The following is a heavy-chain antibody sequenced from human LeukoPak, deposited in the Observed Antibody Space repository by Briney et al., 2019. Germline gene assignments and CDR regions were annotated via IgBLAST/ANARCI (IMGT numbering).Heavy chain of an antibody. CDR1: GYTFTSYG. V-gene: IGHV1-18*01. Sequence: GASVKVSCKASGYTFTSYGISWVRQAPGQRLEWMGWISAYNGNTNYAQKLQGRVTMTTDTSTSTAYMELRSLRSDDTAVYYCPRGTTVVKYYYGMDVWGQGTTVTVSS. D-gene: IGHD4-4*01. J-gene: IGHJ6*02. CDR2: ISAYNGNT. CDR3: PRGTTVVKYYYGMDV.